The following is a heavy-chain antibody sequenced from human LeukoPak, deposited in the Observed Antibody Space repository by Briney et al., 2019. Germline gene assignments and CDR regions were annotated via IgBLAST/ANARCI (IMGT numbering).Heavy chain of an antibody. CDR2: IFVSGGRT. J-gene: IGHJ4*02. CDR1: GFNFRSYV. V-gene: IGHV3-23*01. D-gene: IGHD2-8*01. CDR3: AKDRPCINDVCHEDFDY. Sequence: GGSLRLSCAASGFNFRSYVMSWVRAGPGRGLEWGSKIFVSGGRTFYADYVKGRLTLATDNPKSTVYLQMNRLRAEDTAVYYCAKDRPCINDVCHEDFDYWGQGTLVTVSP.